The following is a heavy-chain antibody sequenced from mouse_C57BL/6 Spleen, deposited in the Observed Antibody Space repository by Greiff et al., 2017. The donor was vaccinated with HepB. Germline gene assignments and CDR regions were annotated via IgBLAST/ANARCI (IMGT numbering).Heavy chain of an antibody. CDR2: IDPSDSYT. J-gene: IGHJ3*01. V-gene: IGHV1-50*01. D-gene: IGHD1-1*01. Sequence: QVQLQQPGAELVKPGASVKLSCKASGYTFTSYWMQWVKQRPGQGLEWIGEIDPSDSYTNYNQKFKGKATLTVDTSSSTAYMQLSSLTSEDSAVYYCARRDYYGSSYAAWFAYWGQGTLVTVSA. CDR3: ARRDYYGSSYAAWFAY. CDR1: GYTFTSYW.